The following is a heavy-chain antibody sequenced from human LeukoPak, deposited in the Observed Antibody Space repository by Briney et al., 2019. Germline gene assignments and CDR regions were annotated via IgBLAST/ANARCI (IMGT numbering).Heavy chain of an antibody. CDR1: GGSVSINSLS. CDR2: TYYRSKWYC. J-gene: IGHJ6*02. V-gene: IGHV6-1*01. CDR3: ERRTKGVGVDV. D-gene: IGHD2-8*01. Sequence: SQTLSITCAISGGSVSINSLSWNWISQSPSTGLEWVGRTYYRSKWYCEYTVSVRGRIGINADTSKHQFSLQLNSVTTEDTAVYYCERRTKGVGVDVWGQGAAVTVSS.